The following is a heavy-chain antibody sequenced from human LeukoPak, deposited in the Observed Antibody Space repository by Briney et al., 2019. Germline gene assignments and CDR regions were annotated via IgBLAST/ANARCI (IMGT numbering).Heavy chain of an antibody. Sequence: SETLSLTCAVYGGSFSGYYWSWIRQPPGKGLEWIGEINHSGSTNYNPSLKSRVTISVDTSKNQFSLKLSSVTAADTAVYYCATERRLNWFDPWGQGTLVTVSS. CDR2: INHSGST. V-gene: IGHV4-34*01. J-gene: IGHJ5*02. D-gene: IGHD1-1*01. CDR3: ATERRLNWFDP. CDR1: GGSFSGYY.